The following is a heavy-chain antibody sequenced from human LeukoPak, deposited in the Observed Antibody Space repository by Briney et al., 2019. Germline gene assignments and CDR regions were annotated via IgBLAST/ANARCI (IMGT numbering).Heavy chain of an antibody. CDR3: ARGEQPLDY. V-gene: IGHV4-59*04. J-gene: IGHJ4*02. CDR1: GGSISSYY. D-gene: IGHD1-26*01. Sequence: SETLSLTCTVSGGSISSYYWSWIRQPPGKGLEWIGYIYYSGSTFYNPSLKSRVTMSLDTSKNQFSLQLNSVTPEDTAVYYCARGEQPLDYWGQGTLVTVSS. CDR2: IYYSGST.